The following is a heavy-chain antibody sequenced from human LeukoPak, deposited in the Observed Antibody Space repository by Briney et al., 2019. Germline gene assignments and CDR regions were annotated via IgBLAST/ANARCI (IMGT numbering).Heavy chain of an antibody. V-gene: IGHV3-30*04. CDR1: GFTFSSYA. CDR2: ISYDGSNK. J-gene: IGHJ4*02. D-gene: IGHD6-19*01. CDR3: ARVSSMAGLY. Sequence: GGSLRLSCAASGFTFSSYAMHWVRQAPGKGLEWVAVISYDGSNKYYTDSVKGRFTISRDNSKNTLYLQMNSLRAEDTAVYYCARVSSMAGLYWGQGTLDTVSS.